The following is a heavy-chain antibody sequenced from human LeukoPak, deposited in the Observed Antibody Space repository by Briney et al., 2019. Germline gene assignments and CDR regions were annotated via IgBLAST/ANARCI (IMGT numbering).Heavy chain of an antibody. V-gene: IGHV4-34*01. CDR2: IYYSGST. CDR3: ARHPQF. D-gene: IGHD5-24*01. CDR1: GGSFSGYY. J-gene: IGHJ1*01. Sequence: PSETLSLTCAVYGGSFSGYYWSWIRQPPGKGLEWIGSIYYSGSTYFNPSLKSRVTISVDTSKNQFSLKLNSVTAADTAVYYCARHPQFWGQGTLVTVSS.